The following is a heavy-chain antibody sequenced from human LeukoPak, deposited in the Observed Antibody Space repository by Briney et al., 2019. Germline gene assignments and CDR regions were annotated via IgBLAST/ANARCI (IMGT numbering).Heavy chain of an antibody. Sequence: SETLSLTCAVYGGSFSGYYWSWIRQPPGKGLEWNGEINHSGSTNYNPSLKSRVTISVDTSKNQFSLKLSSVTAADTAVYYCARDTTYYYGSGSYGAFDIWGQGTMVTVSS. V-gene: IGHV4-34*01. CDR2: INHSGST. J-gene: IGHJ3*02. CDR3: ARDTTYYYGSGSYGAFDI. CDR1: GGSFSGYY. D-gene: IGHD3-10*01.